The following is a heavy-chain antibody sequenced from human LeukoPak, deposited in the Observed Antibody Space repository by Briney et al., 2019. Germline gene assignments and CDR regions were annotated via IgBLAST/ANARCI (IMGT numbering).Heavy chain of an antibody. D-gene: IGHD5-12*01. J-gene: IGHJ4*02. CDR3: AKRNFGYDLYYFDH. CDR2: ISTTGADT. V-gene: IGHV3-23*01. Sequence: PGGSLRLSCAVSGISFSSYAMSWVRQAPGKGLEWVSAISTTGADTHYADSVKGRFTISRDNSKNTMYLQMNSLRAEDTAMYYCAKRNFGYDLYYFDHWGQGTLVTVSS. CDR1: GISFSSYA.